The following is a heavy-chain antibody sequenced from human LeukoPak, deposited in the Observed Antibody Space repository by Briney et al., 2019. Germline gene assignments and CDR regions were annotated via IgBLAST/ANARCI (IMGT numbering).Heavy chain of an antibody. CDR3: ARARDSGGYASDI. D-gene: IGHD3-22*01. CDR1: GYTFINFG. J-gene: IGHJ3*02. V-gene: IGHV1-18*03. CDR2: SSTYNGNT. Sequence: ASVKVSCKTSGYTFINFGISCVRQAPGQGLEWGGWSSTYNGNTNDAEKFQDRVPVRKATSTNTGYMEMRSLESGDMAVCFCARARDSGGYASDIWGQGTMVTVSS.